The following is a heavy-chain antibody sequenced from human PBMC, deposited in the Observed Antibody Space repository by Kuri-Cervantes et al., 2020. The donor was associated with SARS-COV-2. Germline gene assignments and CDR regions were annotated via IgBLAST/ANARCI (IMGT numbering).Heavy chain of an antibody. V-gene: IGHV4-4*07. Sequence: SETLSLTCTVSGGSISSYYGSWIRQPAGKGLEWIGRIYTSGSTNYNPSLKSRVTISVDTSKNQFSLKLSSVTAADTAVYYCARDVYYYDSSGYVNNDAFDIWGQGTMVTVSS. J-gene: IGHJ3*02. D-gene: IGHD3-22*01. CDR2: IYTSGST. CDR1: GGSISSYY. CDR3: ARDVYYYDSSGYVNNDAFDI.